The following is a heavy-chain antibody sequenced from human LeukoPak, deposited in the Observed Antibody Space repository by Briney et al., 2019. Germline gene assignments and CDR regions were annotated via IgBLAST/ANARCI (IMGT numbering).Heavy chain of an antibody. CDR1: GFTFSSYS. Sequence: PGGSLGLSCAASGFTFSSYSMNWVRQTPGKGLEWVSYISSSSSTIYYADSVKGRFTISRDNAKNSLYLQMNSLRDEDTAVYYCTYGSGTYYNGVFDYWGQGTLVTVSS. D-gene: IGHD3-10*01. CDR2: ISSSSSTI. J-gene: IGHJ4*02. CDR3: TYGSGTYYNGVFDY. V-gene: IGHV3-48*02.